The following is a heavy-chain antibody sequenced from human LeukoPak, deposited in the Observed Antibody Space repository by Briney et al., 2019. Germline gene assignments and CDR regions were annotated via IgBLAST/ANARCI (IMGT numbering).Heavy chain of an antibody. CDR3: SRLSAMLRGPEPFYYFEY. D-gene: IGHD3-10*01. Sequence: PGGSLRLSCTVSGFTVSSNSWSWVRQAPGKGLAWVSFIYTGGNTHYSDSVKGRFTISRDNAKNSLFLQMNNLRAEDTAVYYCSRLSAMLRGPEPFYYFEYWGQGILVTVSS. CDR2: IYTGGNT. V-gene: IGHV3-53*01. CDR1: GFTVSSNS. J-gene: IGHJ4*02.